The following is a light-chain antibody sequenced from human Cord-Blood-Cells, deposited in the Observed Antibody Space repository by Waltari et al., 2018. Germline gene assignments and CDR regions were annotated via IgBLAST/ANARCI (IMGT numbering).Light chain of an antibody. CDR2: STN. Sequence: QTVVTQEPSFSVSPGGTVTLTCGLSSGSVSTSYYPSWYQQTPGQAPRTLISSTNTRSSGVPDRFSGSILGNKSALTITGAQADDESDYYCVLYMGSGIWVFGGGTKLTVL. CDR1: SGSVSTSYY. V-gene: IGLV8-61*01. J-gene: IGLJ3*02. CDR3: VLYMGSGIWV.